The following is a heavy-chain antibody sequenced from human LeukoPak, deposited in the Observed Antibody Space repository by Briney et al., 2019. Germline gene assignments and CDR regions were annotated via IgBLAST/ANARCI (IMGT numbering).Heavy chain of an antibody. J-gene: IGHJ4*02. CDR3: ARGLGYFRNY. CDR1: GYTFTSYY. V-gene: IGHV1-8*02. D-gene: IGHD2-15*01. CDR2: MNPNSGNT. Sequence: ASVKVSCKASGYTFTSYYMHWVRQATGQGLEWMGWMNPNSGNTGYAQKFQGRVTMTRNTSISTAYMELSSLRSEDTAVYYCARGLGYFRNYWGQGTLVTVSS.